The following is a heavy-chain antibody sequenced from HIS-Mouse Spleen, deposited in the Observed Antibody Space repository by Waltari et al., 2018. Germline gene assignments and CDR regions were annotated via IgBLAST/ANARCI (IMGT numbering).Heavy chain of an antibody. CDR3: ARVKT. CDR1: GYSISSAYY. J-gene: IGHJ5*02. Sequence: QVQLQESGPGLVKPSETLSLTCTVSGYSISSAYYWGWIRQPPGKGLEWIGSIYHSGSTYYNPYLKSRVTISVDTPKNQFSLKRSSVTAADTAVYYCARVKTWGQGTLVTVSS. V-gene: IGHV4-38-2*02. CDR2: IYHSGST.